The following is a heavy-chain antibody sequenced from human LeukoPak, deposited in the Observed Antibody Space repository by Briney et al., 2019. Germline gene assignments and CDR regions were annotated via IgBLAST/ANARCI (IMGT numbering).Heavy chain of an antibody. Sequence: PSGTLSLTCAVSGGSISSSNWWSWVRQPPGKGLEWIGEIYHSGSTNYNSSLKSRVTIPVDKSKNQFSLKLSSVTAADTAVYYCARESGSIVVVPAAYDYWGQGTLATVSS. D-gene: IGHD2-2*01. CDR2: IYHSGST. CDR1: GGSISSSNW. CDR3: ARESGSIVVVPAAYDY. V-gene: IGHV4-4*02. J-gene: IGHJ4*02.